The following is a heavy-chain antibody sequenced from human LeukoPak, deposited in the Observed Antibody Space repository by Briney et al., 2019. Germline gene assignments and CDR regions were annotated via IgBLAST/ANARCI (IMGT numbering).Heavy chain of an antibody. V-gene: IGHV4-30-4*01. J-gene: IGHJ5*02. CDR3: ARDYGYGDYYRWFDP. CDR1: GGSISSGDYY. CDR2: IYYSGST. Sequence: SRTLSLTCTVSGGSISSGDYYWSWIRQPPGKGLEWIGYIYYSGSTYYNPSLKSRVTISVDTSKNQFSLKLSSVTAADTAVYYCARDYGYGDYYRWFDPWGQGTLVTVSS. D-gene: IGHD4-17*01.